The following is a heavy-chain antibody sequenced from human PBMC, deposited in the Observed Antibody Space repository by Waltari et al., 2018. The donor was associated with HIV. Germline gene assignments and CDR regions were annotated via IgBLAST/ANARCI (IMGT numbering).Heavy chain of an antibody. CDR2: IKSKSDGETG. J-gene: IGHJ4*02. V-gene: IGHV3-15*01. D-gene: IGHD1-26*01. CDR1: GFTFKIAW. CDR3: TRKAFSGSYYDS. Sequence: EVQLVESGGGLVKPGGSLRLSCVGSGFTFKIAWINWVRQAPGKGLEWVGRIKSKSDGETGDYGDPVRGRFSISRDDSQNTVCLQMNSLKTEDTAVYYCTRKAFSGSYYDSWGQGALVTVS.